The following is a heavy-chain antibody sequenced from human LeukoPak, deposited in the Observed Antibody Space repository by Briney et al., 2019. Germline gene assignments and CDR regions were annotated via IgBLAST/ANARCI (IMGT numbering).Heavy chain of an antibody. V-gene: IGHV3-23*01. CDR2: ISGGGDIT. CDR3: VREDTPATANY. J-gene: IGHJ4*02. CDR1: GFNLANHA. D-gene: IGHD2-21*02. Sequence: GGSLRLSCAASGFNLANHAMSWVRQTPGKGLGWVSAISGGGDITYYADSVTGRFTISRDNSKDTLFLQMHSLRPGDTAVYYCVREDTPATANYWGQGTLVTISS.